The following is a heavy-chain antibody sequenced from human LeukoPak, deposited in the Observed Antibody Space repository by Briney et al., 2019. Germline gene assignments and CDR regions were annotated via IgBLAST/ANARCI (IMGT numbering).Heavy chain of an antibody. CDR3: ARGGPPGYYYDYYMDV. CDR1: GGAISSSDDY. V-gene: IGHV4-39*07. Sequence: SETLSLTCSVSGGAISSSDDYWGFVRQTPGKGLEWMGSIYYTGSSHYNPSLRSRATISVDTSKNQFSLKMSSVTAADTAVYFCARGGPPGYYYDYYMDVWGKGTTVTISS. J-gene: IGHJ6*03. CDR2: IYYTGSS.